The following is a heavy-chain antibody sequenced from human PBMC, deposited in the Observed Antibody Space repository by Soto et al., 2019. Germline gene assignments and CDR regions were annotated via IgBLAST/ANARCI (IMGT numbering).Heavy chain of an antibody. V-gene: IGHV3-33*01. D-gene: IGHD6-19*01. CDR1: GFTFSSYG. CDR2: IWYDGSNK. J-gene: IGHJ6*02. CDR3: ARSIAVAGYYYYGMDV. Sequence: GGSLRLSCAASGFTFSSYGMHWVRQAPGKGLEWVAVIWYDGSNKYYADSVKGRFTISRDNSKNTLYLQMNRLRAEDTAVYYCARSIAVAGYYYYGMDVWGQGTTVTVSS.